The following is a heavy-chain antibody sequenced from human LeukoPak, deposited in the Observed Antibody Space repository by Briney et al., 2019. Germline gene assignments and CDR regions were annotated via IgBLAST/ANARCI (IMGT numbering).Heavy chain of an antibody. CDR1: DGSISTYY. CDR3: ARVKGGLRYYYYMDV. D-gene: IGHD5-12*01. J-gene: IGHJ6*03. V-gene: IGHV4-59*01. CDR2: IYYSGST. Sequence: PSETLSLTCTVSDGSISTYYWSWIRQPPGKGLEWIGYIYYSGSTNYNPSLKSRVTISVDTSKNQFSLKLSSVTAADTAVYYCARVKGGLRYYYYMDVWGKGTTVTVSS.